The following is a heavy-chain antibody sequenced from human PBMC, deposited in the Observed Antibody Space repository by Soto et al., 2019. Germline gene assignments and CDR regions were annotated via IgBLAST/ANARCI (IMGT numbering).Heavy chain of an antibody. Sequence: GGSVKGSCKASCLTFSSYGISWVRQAPWQGVGWMGWISAYNGNTNYAQKLQGRVTMTTDTSTSTAYMELRSLRSDDTAVYYCAKFSYDILTGYYNYYYMDVWGKGTTVTVSS. J-gene: IGHJ6*03. D-gene: IGHD3-9*01. CDR1: CLTFSSYG. CDR2: ISAYNGNT. CDR3: AKFSYDILTGYYNYYYMDV. V-gene: IGHV1-18*01.